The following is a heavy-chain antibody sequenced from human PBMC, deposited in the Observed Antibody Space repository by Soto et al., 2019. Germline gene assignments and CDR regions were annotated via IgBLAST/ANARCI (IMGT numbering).Heavy chain of an antibody. CDR3: ARGWAGTRPTRLVKVVAATPFDY. J-gene: IGHJ4*02. D-gene: IGHD2-15*01. CDR1: GGSFSGYY. Sequence: PSETLSLTCAVYGGSFSGYYWSWIRQPPGKGLEWIGEINHSGSTNYNPSLKSRVTISVDTSKNQFSLKLSSVTAADTAVYYCARGWAGTRPTRLVKVVAATPFDYWGQGTLVTVSS. V-gene: IGHV4-34*01. CDR2: INHSGST.